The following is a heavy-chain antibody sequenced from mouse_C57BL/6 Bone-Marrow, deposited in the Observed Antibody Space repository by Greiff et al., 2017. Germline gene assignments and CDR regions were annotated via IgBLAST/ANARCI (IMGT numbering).Heavy chain of an antibody. CDR1: GYSFTDYN. V-gene: IGHV1-39*01. Sequence: LEESGPELVKPGASVKISCKASGYSFTDYNMNWVKQSNGKSLEWIGVINPNYGTTSYNQKFKGKATLTVDQSSSTAYMQLNTLTSEDSAVYYCARSYYYGSSLDYWGQGTTLTVSS. CDR3: ARSYYYGSSLDY. D-gene: IGHD1-1*01. J-gene: IGHJ2*01. CDR2: INPNYGTT.